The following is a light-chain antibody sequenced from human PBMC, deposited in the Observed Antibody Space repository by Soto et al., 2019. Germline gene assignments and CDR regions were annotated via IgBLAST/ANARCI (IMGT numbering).Light chain of an antibody. Sequence: EIVSIQSPATLSVSPGERATLSCRASQSVSSNLAWYQQKPGQAPRLLIYGAYTRATGIPARFSGSGSGTDFTLTISSLEPEDFALYYCQQRSNWPITFGQGTRVDIK. V-gene: IGKV3-11*01. J-gene: IGKJ5*01. CDR1: QSVSSN. CDR3: QQRSNWPIT. CDR2: GAY.